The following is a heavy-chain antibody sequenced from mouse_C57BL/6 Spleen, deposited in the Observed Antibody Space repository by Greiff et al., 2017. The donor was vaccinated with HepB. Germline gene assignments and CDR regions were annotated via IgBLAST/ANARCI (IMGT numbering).Heavy chain of an antibody. V-gene: IGHV1-81*01. CDR2: IYPRSGNT. CDR1: GYTFTSYG. CDR3: APLTGSYFDY. D-gene: IGHD4-1*01. Sequence: QVQLKQSGAELARPGASVKLSCKASGYTFTSYGISWVKQRTGQGLEWIGEIYPRSGNTYYNEKFKGKATLTADKSSSSAYMELRSLTSEDSAVYFCAPLTGSYFDYWGQGTTLTVSS. J-gene: IGHJ2*01.